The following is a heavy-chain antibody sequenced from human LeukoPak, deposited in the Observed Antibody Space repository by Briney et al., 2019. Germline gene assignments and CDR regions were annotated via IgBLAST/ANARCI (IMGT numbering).Heavy chain of an antibody. CDR3: AKDRLLYCRGDCYIFDE. CDR1: GFTFSGYW. J-gene: IGHJ4*02. CDR2: IKQDGSEK. Sequence: GGSLRLSCAASGFTFSGYWMSWVRQAPGKGLEWVGKIKQDGSEKYYVDSVKGGFTISRGNAKNSLCLQMNGLGTEEAAVYYGAKDRLLYCRGDCYIFDEGGEATVVTVPS. D-gene: IGHD2-21*02. V-gene: IGHV3-7*03.